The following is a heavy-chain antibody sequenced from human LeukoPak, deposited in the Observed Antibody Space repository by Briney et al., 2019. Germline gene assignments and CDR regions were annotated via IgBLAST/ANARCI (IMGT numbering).Heavy chain of an antibody. CDR1: GGSISSGGYS. V-gene: IGHV4-31*03. CDR2: ISYSGST. J-gene: IGHJ4*02. CDR3: ASCYRWSSVYCSNGVCCHVGY. D-gene: IGHD2-8*01. Sequence: PSQTLSLTCTVSGGSISSGGYSWSWIRQHPGKGLEWIGYISYSGSTYHNPSLKSRVTISVDTSKKQFSLKLSSVTAADTAVYYCASCYRWSSVYCSNGVCCHVGYWGQGTLVTVSS.